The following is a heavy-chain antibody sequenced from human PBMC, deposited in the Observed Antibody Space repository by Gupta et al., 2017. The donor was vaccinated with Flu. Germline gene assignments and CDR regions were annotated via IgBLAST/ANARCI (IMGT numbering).Heavy chain of an antibody. V-gene: IGHV3-23*01. CDR2: IGGSDGTT. CDR3: AKGGPPAGRSYHFDY. Sequence: EVQLLESGGGLVQPGGSLRLSCAASGFTFSSYAMNWVRQAPGKGLEWVSSIGGSDGTTHYADSVKGRFTISRDNAKNTLFLQLNSPRADDTAVYYCAKGGPPAGRSYHFDYWGQGTLVTVSS. D-gene: IGHD1-26*01. CDR1: GFTFSSYA. J-gene: IGHJ4*02.